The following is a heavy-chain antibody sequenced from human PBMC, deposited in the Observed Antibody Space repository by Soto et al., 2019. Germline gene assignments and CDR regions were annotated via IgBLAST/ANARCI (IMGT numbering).Heavy chain of an antibody. Sequence: QVTLKESGPVVVKPTETLTLTCTVSGLSLNKPGLGVSWFRRPPGKALEWLAHIFSNDDKSYTSSLKNTLTISKDTSKSQVVLTMTSMDPLDSAPYFGAVIKDCSRIDCFLASFDPWGQGTQVTVSS. CDR1: GLSLNKPGLG. D-gene: IGHD2-21*02. J-gene: IGHJ5*02. CDR2: IFSNDDK. V-gene: IGHV2-26*01. CDR3: AVIKDCSRIDCFLASFDP.